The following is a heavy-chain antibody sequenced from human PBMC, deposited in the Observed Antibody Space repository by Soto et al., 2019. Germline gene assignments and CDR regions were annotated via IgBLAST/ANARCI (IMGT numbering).Heavy chain of an antibody. CDR1: GFIFDTHS. V-gene: IGHV3-23*01. CDR3: AQLGCWTAALDY. Sequence: EVQLLESGGGLVQPGGSLRLSCTASGFIFDTHSMNWVRQAPGKGLEWVALIRSSGDTFYAESVKGRFTISRDNSESTVHLQMHSLRTEDTARYYCAQLGCWTAALDYWGQGTLVTVSS. CDR2: IRSSGDT. J-gene: IGHJ4*02. D-gene: IGHD2-15*01.